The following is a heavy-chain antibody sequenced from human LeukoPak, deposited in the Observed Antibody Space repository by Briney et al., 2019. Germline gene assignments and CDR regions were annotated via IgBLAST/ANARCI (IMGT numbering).Heavy chain of an antibody. Sequence: PGGSLRLSCVASGFTFSTYTMNWVRQAPGQGLEWVSYISSSSSSIYYADSVKGRFTISRDNARNSLYLQMNSLRPEDTAVYFCARDRHVPGLYYYYMDVWGKGTTVTVSS. J-gene: IGHJ6*03. D-gene: IGHD6-6*01. CDR2: ISSSSSSI. V-gene: IGHV3-48*01. CDR3: ARDRHVPGLYYYYMDV. CDR1: GFTFSTYT.